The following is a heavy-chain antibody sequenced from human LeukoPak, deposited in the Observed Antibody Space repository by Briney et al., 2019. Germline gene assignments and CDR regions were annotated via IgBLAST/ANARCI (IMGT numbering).Heavy chain of an antibody. J-gene: IGHJ5*01. V-gene: IGHV3-74*01. Sequence: GGSLRLSCAASGVTFRKYWIHWVRQVPGRGLVWVSRINPAGNYRNFADSVEGRFTISRDNARNTVYLQMNSLRVEDTSLFYCVRDWDHYDFDSWGQGTLVIVSS. CDR3: VRDWDHYDFDS. D-gene: IGHD3-3*01. CDR1: GVTFRKYW. CDR2: INPAGNYR.